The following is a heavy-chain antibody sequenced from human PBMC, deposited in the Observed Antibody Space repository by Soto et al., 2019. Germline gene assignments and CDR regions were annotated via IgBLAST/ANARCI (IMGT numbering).Heavy chain of an antibody. CDR1: GASITTYY. CDR3: ARDWHISGLFDX. CDR2: ISYSGST. D-gene: IGHD2-21*01. J-gene: IGHJ5*02. V-gene: IGHV4-59*01. Sequence: SDTLSLTCSVSGASITTYYWSWIRQPPGKGLEWIVSISYSGSTKYNPYLESRVMISLDTSKNQFSLRLTSVTAADTALYYCARDWHISGLFDXWGQGALVTVSX.